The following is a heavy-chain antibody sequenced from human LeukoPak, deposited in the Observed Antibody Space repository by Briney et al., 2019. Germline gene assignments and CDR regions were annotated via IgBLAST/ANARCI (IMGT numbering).Heavy chain of an antibody. CDR3: ARSSGWFLTD. CDR1: GFIFSTYW. J-gene: IGHJ3*01. V-gene: IGHV3-7*01. Sequence: GGSLRLSCAATGFIFSTYWMTWVRQAPGKGLEWVANIKQDGSEKYYVDSVQGRFTISRNNAKNSLYLQMNSLRAEDTAVYYCARSSGWFLTDWGQGTMVTVSS. D-gene: IGHD6-19*01. CDR2: IKQDGSEK.